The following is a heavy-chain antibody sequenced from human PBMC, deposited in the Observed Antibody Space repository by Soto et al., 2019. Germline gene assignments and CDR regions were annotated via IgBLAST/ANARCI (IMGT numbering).Heavy chain of an antibody. J-gene: IGHJ6*02. CDR3: ARNEYSTTFYYYGMDV. D-gene: IGHD6-6*01. CDR1: GGTFSSYA. Sequence: QVQLVQSGAEVKKPGSSVKVSCKASGGTFSSYAITWVRQAPGQGLEWMGRIIPIFGTANYNQKFQGRVTITADESTRTAYMELSSLRSEDTAVYYCARNEYSTTFYYYGMDVWGQGTTVTVSS. CDR2: IIPIFGTA. V-gene: IGHV1-69*01.